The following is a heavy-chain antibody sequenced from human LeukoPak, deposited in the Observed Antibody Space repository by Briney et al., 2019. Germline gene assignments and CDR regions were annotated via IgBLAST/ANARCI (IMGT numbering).Heavy chain of an antibody. V-gene: IGHV3-9*01. D-gene: IGHD3-3*01. CDR2: ISWNSGSI. CDR3: AKDIEGRVSGADY. CDR1: GFTFYDYA. Sequence: PGGSLRLSCAASGFTFYDYAMHWVRHAPGKGLEGVSGISWNSGSIGYADSVKGRFTISRDNAKNSLYLQMNSLRAEDTALYYCAKDIEGRVSGADYWGQGTLVTVSS. J-gene: IGHJ4*02.